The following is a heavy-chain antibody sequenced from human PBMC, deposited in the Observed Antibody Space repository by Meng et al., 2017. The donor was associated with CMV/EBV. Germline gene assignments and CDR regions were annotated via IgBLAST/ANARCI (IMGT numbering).Heavy chain of an antibody. CDR3: ARVGWGYGDFWSGYNHNWFDP. CDR1: SSSS. D-gene: IGHD3-3*01. CDR2: IYYSGST. Sequence: SSSSWGWIRQPPGKGLEWIGSIYYSGSTYSNPSLKSRVTISVDTSKNQFSLKLSSVTAADTAVYYCARVGWGYGDFWSGYNHNWFDPWGQGTLVTVSS. V-gene: IGHV4-39*07. J-gene: IGHJ5*02.